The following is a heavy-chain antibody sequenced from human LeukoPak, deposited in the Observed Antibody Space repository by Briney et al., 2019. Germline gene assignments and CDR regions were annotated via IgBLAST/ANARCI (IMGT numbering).Heavy chain of an antibody. CDR3: AHSQKYDTSCSGGRCYHFDY. V-gene: IGHV2-5*02. J-gene: IGHJ4*02. Sequence: SGPKLVNPTQTLTLTCTFSGFSLSTRGVAVGWIRQPPGKALEWLTIIFWDGDKRDSPSLKSRLTITKDTSRNQVVLTMTNVDPVDTATYYCAHSQKYDTSCSGGRCYHFDYWGQGTLVTVSS. CDR2: IFWDGDK. CDR1: GFSLSTRGVA. D-gene: IGHD2-15*01.